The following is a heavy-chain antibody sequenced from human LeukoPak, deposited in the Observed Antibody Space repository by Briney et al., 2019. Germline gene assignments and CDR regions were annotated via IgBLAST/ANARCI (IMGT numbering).Heavy chain of an antibody. V-gene: IGHV1-2*02. CDR3: GTLLSNGPFDY. Sequence: ASVKVSCKASGYTFTGYYMHWVRQAPGQGLEWMGYIYRNSGATKYAQKFQGRVTMTRDTSISKAYMELSGLRSDDTAVYYCGTLLSNGPFDYWGQGSLVTVSS. J-gene: IGHJ4*02. CDR1: GYTFTGYY. CDR2: IYRNSGAT.